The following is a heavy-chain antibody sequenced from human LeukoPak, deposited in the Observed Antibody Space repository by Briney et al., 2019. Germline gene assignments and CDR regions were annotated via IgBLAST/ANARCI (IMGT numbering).Heavy chain of an antibody. CDR1: GYTFNGYY. J-gene: IGHJ4*02. Sequence: GASVKVSCRASGYTFNGYYMHWVRHPPGQGLEWGGWTNPNSGGTNYAQKLQGRVTMTRDTSISTAYMDLSRLRSDDTAVYYCARADSSSWYYFDYWGQGTLVTVSS. CDR3: ARADSSSWYYFDY. CDR2: TNPNSGGT. D-gene: IGHD6-13*01. V-gene: IGHV1-2*02.